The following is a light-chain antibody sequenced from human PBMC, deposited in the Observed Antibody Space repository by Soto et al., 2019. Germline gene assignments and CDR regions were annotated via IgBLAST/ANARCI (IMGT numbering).Light chain of an antibody. CDR2: GAS. CDR3: QQYGSSPWT. Sequence: EIVLTQSPATLSVSPGEGATLSCRASQSVGSLLAWYQQKPGQAPRLLIYGASSRATGIPDRFSGSGSGTDFTLTISRLEPEDFAVYYCQQYGSSPWTFGQGTKVDIK. J-gene: IGKJ1*01. V-gene: IGKV3-20*01. CDR1: QSVGSL.